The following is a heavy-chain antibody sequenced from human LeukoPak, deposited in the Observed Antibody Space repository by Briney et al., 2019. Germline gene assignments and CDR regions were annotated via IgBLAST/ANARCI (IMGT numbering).Heavy chain of an antibody. D-gene: IGHD2-2*01. Sequence: SETLSLTCAVYGGSFSGYYWSWIRQPAGKGLEWIGRIYTSGSTNYNPSLKSRVTISVDTSKNQFSLKLSSVTAADTAVYYCARGFSTRGSSTSCFDYWGQGTLVTVSS. CDR1: GGSFSGYY. V-gene: IGHV4-59*10. J-gene: IGHJ4*02. CDR3: ARGFSTRGSSTSCFDY. CDR2: IYTSGST.